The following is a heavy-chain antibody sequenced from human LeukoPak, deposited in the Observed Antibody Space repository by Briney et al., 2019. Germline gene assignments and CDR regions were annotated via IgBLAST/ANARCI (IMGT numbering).Heavy chain of an antibody. V-gene: IGHV3-48*03. CDR3: AELGITMIGGV. Sequence: PGGSLRLSCAASGFTFSSYEMNWVRQALGKGLEWVSYISSSGSTMYYADSVKGRFTISRDNAKNSLYLQMNCLRAEDTAVYYCAELGITMIGGVWGKGTTVTISS. CDR1: GFTFSSYE. CDR2: ISSSGSTM. D-gene: IGHD3-10*02. J-gene: IGHJ6*04.